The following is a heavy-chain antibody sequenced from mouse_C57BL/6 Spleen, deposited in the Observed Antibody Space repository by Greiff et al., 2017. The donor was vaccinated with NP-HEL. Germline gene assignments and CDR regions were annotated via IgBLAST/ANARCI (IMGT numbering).Heavy chain of an antibody. CDR1: GFTFSNYW. Sequence: EVKLVESGGGLVQPGGSMKLSCVASGFTFSNYWMNWVRQSPEKGLEWVAQIRLKSDNYATHYAESVKGRFTISRDDSKSSVYLQMNNLRAEHTGIYYCTKRVLTTVVAFDYWGQGTTLTVSS. J-gene: IGHJ2*01. CDR3: TKRVLTTVVAFDY. V-gene: IGHV6-3*01. CDR2: IRLKSDNYAT. D-gene: IGHD1-1*01.